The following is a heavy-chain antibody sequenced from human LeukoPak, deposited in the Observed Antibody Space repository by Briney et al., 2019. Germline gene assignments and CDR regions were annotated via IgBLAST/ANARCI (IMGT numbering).Heavy chain of an antibody. CDR1: GYTFTSYD. J-gene: IGHJ5*02. CDR3: ARDRLPYGSGSYYPQTPKAPNWFDP. D-gene: IGHD3-10*01. V-gene: IGHV1-8*01. Sequence: ASVKVSCKASGYTFTSYDINWVRQATGQGLEWMGWMNPNSGNTGYAQKSQGRVTMTRNTSISTAYMELSSLRSEDTAVYYCARDRLPYGSGSYYPQTPKAPNWFDPWGQGTLVTVSS. CDR2: MNPNSGNT.